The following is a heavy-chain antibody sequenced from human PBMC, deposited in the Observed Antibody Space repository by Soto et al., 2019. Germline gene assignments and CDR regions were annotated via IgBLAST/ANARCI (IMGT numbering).Heavy chain of an antibody. CDR3: ARDSDIVVVPAADYYYYGMDV. V-gene: IGHV3-33*01. CDR1: GFTFSSYG. D-gene: IGHD2-2*01. CDR2: IWYDGSNK. Sequence: GGSLRLSCAASGFTFSSYGMHWVRQAPGKGLEWVAVIWYDGSNKYYADSVKGRFTISRDNSKNTLYLQMNSLRAEDTAVYYCARDSDIVVVPAADYYYYGMDVWGQGTTVTVSS. J-gene: IGHJ6*02.